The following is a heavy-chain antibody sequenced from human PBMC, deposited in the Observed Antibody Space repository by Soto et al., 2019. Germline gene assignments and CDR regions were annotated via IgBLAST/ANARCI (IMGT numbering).Heavy chain of an antibody. CDR3: ARDRQLVRGAFDY. CDR1: GGSISSSNW. D-gene: IGHD6-6*01. CDR2: IYHSGST. Sequence: KTSETLSLTCAVSGGSISSSNWWSWVRQPPGKGLEWIGEIYHSGSTNYNPSLKSRVTISVDKSKNQFSPKLSSVTAADTAVYYCARDRQLVRGAFDYRGQGTLVTVSS. J-gene: IGHJ4*02. V-gene: IGHV4-4*02.